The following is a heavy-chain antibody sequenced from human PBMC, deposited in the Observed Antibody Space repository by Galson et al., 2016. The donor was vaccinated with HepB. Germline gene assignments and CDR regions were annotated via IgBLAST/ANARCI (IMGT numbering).Heavy chain of an antibody. Sequence: SLRLSCAASGFTFSNHGMQWVRQAPGKGLEWVAVISYDGSLKYYADSVKGRFTISRDNSKKTLYLQMSSLRTEDTAVYYCATEGGSAGSQSQSHFDHWGQGTLVTVSS. J-gene: IGHJ4*02. V-gene: IGHV3-30*03. CDR1: GFTFSNHG. CDR2: ISYDGSLK. D-gene: IGHD1-26*01. CDR3: ATEGGSAGSQSQSHFDH.